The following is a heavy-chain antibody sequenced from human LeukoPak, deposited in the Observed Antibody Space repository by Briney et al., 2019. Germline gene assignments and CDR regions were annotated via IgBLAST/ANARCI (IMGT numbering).Heavy chain of an antibody. V-gene: IGHV3-33*01. J-gene: IGHJ5*02. CDR3: AGSGYYGTNWFDP. D-gene: IGHD3-22*01. CDR1: GFTFSSYG. Sequence: GGSLRLPCAASGFTFSSYGMHWVRQAPGKGLEWVAVIWYDGSNKYYADSVKGRFTISRDNSKNTLYLQMNSLRAEDTAVYYCAGSGYYGTNWFDPWGQGTLVTVSS. CDR2: IWYDGSNK.